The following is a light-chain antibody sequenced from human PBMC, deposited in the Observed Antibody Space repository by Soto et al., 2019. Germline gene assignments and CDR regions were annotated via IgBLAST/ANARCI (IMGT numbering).Light chain of an antibody. CDR3: QQRSNWPPSIT. CDR2: DAL. Sequence: EIVLTQSPATLSLSPGERATLSCRASQSVASYLAWYQQKPGQAPRLLIYDALDRATGIPARFSGSGSGTDFTLTISSLEPEDFAVYYCQQRSNWPPSITFGQGTRLEIK. CDR1: QSVASY. V-gene: IGKV3-11*01. J-gene: IGKJ5*01.